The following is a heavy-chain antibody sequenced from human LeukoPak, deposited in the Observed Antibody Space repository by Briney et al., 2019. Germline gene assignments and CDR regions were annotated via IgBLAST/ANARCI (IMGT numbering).Heavy chain of an antibody. D-gene: IGHD3-10*01. CDR1: GGPINNDY. CDR3: AKVAKYYYGPETYFFFEH. CDR2: INFSGRI. V-gene: IGHV4-59*12. J-gene: IGHJ4*02. Sequence: SETLSLTCTVSGGPINNDYWSWIRQPPGKGLEWIGYINFSGRINYNPSLNSRVTMSIDTSKNQFSLNLRSVTAADTAVYYCAKVAKYYYGPETYFFFEHWGQGTLVTVSS.